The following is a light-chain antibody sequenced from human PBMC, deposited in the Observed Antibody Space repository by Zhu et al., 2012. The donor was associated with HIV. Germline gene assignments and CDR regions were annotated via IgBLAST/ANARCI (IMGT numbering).Light chain of an antibody. Sequence: QLTQSPAFLSASVGDRVTITCRASETISRYLAWYQQKPGKAPKLPIYDTSTLQSGVPSTFSGSGSGTEFTLTISSLQPEDFATYYCQQLNSYPLFTFGPGTKVDIK. J-gene: IGKJ3*01. V-gene: IGKV1-9*01. CDR2: DTS. CDR1: ETISRY. CDR3: QQLNSYPLFT.